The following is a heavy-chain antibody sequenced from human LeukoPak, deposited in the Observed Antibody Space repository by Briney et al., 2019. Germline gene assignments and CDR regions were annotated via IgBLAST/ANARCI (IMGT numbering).Heavy chain of an antibody. J-gene: IGHJ6*03. CDR1: GFTFSTYG. Sequence: GWSLRLSCAASGFTFSTYGMSWVRQAPGKGLEWASAISGSGGSRYYADSVKGRFTIYRDNSKNTLYLQMNSLRAEDTAVYYCAKDPGSGPYYYYYFIDVWGKGTTVTISS. V-gene: IGHV3-23*01. CDR3: AKDPGSGPYYYYYFIDV. CDR2: ISGSGGSR. D-gene: IGHD6-25*01.